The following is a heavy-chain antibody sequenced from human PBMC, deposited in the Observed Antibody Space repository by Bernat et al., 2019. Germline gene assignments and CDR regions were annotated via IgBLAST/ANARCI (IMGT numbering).Heavy chain of an antibody. CDR3: AKRGFPRAFDV. CDR1: RGSLSGYY. V-gene: IGHV4-34*01. CDR2: INNSGGT. J-gene: IGHJ3*01. D-gene: IGHD2/OR15-2a*01. Sequence: QVQLQQWGAGLLKPSGTLSLTCAVYRGSLSGYYWSWIRQPPGKGLEWIGEINNSGGTNYNPSLKSRVTISVDTSKSQFSLKLNSVTADDTAVYYCAKRGFPRAFDVWGQGTMVTFSS.